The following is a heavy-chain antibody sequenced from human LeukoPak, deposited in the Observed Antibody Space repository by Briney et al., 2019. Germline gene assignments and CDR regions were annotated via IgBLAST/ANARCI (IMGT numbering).Heavy chain of an antibody. Sequence: PGGSLRLSCAASGSTFSSYAMSWVRQAPGKGLEWVSGISGGGGSTYYADSVRGRFTISRDNSKNTLYLQMNSLRAEDTAVYYCAKQLPAAGTFDYWGQGTLVTVSS. CDR2: ISGGGGST. CDR1: GSTFSSYA. D-gene: IGHD6-19*01. J-gene: IGHJ4*02. CDR3: AKQLPAAGTFDY. V-gene: IGHV3-23*01.